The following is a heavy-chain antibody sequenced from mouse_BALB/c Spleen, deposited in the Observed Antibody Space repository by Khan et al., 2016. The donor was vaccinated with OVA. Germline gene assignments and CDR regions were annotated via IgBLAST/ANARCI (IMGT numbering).Heavy chain of an antibody. Sequence: DLVKPGASVKLSCKASGYTFTSYWINWIKQRPGQGLEWIGRIGPGSSNTYYNEMFKGKATLTVDTSSSTAYIQLSSLSSEDSAVYFGARENYYGRSCYAMDYWGQGTLVTVSA. CDR3: ARENYYGRSCYAMDY. J-gene: IGHJ4*01. CDR1: GYTFTSYW. V-gene: IGHV1S41*01. D-gene: IGHD1-1*01. CDR2: IGPGSSNT.